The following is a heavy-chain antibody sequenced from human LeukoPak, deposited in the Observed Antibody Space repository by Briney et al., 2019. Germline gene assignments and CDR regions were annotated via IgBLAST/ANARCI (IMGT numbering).Heavy chain of an antibody. V-gene: IGHV3-23*01. D-gene: IGHD3-3*01. Sequence: PGGSLRLSCAASGFTFSSYAMSWVRQAPGKGLEWVSAISGSGGSTYYADSVKGRFTISRDNSKNTLYLQMNSLRAEDTAVYYCAKGPHLGFGDFWSQLGEDLDYWGQGTLVTVSS. J-gene: IGHJ4*02. CDR1: GFTFSSYA. CDR2: ISGSGGST. CDR3: AKGPHLGFGDFWSQLGEDLDY.